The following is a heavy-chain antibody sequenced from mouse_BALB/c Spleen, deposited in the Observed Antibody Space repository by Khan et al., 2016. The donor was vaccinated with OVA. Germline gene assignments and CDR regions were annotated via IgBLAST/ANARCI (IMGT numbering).Heavy chain of an antibody. Sequence: QVRLQQSGVELMKPGASVKISCKATGYTFSSYWREWVKQRPGHGLEWIGDILPGSGNTNNNEKFKGKATFTADTSTNTAYMQLSSLTYEDSADSYGARGGYGGFAYWGQGTLVTVSA. V-gene: IGHV1-9*01. D-gene: IGHD2-2*01. CDR2: ILPGSGNT. CDR3: ARGGYGGFAY. CDR1: GYTFSSYW. J-gene: IGHJ3*01.